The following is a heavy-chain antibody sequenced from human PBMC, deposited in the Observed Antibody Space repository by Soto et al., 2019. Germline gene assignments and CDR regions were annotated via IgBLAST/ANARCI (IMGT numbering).Heavy chain of an antibody. J-gene: IGHJ6*02. CDR1: GYSFDDYG. Sequence: ASVKVSCKASGYSFDDYGISWVRQVPGQGLEWMGWISAYNGNTNFAQRFQGSVTLTTDTSTSTAYMEVRSLRSDDTAGYFCGRTESAFYSNNMRGMDVWGQGTAVTVSS. D-gene: IGHD4-4*01. CDR2: ISAYNGNT. V-gene: IGHV1-18*01. CDR3: GRTESAFYSNNMRGMDV.